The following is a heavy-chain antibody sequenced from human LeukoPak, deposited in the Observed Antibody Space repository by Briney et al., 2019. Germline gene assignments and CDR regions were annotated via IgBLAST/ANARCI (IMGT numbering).Heavy chain of an antibody. CDR2: IYYSGST. CDR3: ARHASVDGNWPRPLDY. J-gene: IGHJ4*02. CDR1: GGSISSSNYY. Sequence: SETLSLTCTVSGGSISSSNYYWGWIRPPPGKGLEWIGNIYYSGSTYYKPSLKTRVTISVDTSKTQLSLKLTSVTAADTAVYYCARHASVDGNWPRPLDYWGQGSLVTVSS. V-gene: IGHV4-39*01. D-gene: IGHD6-19*01.